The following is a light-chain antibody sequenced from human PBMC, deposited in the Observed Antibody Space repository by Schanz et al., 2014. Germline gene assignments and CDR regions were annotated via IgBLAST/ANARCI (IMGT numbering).Light chain of an antibody. CDR2: SNY. V-gene: IGLV1-40*01. CDR3: AAWDDSLNAYV. Sequence: QSVLTQPPSVSGAPGQRVTISCTGNSSNIGAGYDVHWYQQLPGTAPKLLIYSNYQRPSGVPDRFSGSKSGTSASLAISDLQSEDEADYYCAAWDDSLNAYVFGTGTKLTVL. J-gene: IGLJ1*01. CDR1: SSNIGAGYD.